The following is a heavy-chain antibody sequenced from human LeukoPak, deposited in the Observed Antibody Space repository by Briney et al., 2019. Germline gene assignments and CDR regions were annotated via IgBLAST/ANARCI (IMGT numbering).Heavy chain of an antibody. Sequence: GGSLRLSCAACRLTFSSYNMNWVRQAPGKGLGWVLSIRGDSGYISYADAVRGRFTNSKDNAMNSLYLQMNRLRVEDGAVYYCARIGSSWSFDYWGQGTRVTVSS. CDR3: ARIGSSWSFDY. J-gene: IGHJ4*02. CDR2: IRGDSGYI. CDR1: RLTFSSYN. D-gene: IGHD6-13*01. V-gene: IGHV3-21*01.